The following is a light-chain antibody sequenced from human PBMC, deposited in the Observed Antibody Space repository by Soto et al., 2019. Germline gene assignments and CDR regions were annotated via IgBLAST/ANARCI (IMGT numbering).Light chain of an antibody. CDR2: HAS. V-gene: IGKV1-5*01. CDR1: QTISGW. Sequence: DIQMTQSPSTLSASVGDTVTITCRASQTISGWLAWYQQRPGKAPNLLIFHASTLESGVPSRFSGSGSGTTFTLTISSLQSDDFATYYCLQYNGYYRTFGQGTKVDIK. CDR3: LQYNGYYRT. J-gene: IGKJ1*01.